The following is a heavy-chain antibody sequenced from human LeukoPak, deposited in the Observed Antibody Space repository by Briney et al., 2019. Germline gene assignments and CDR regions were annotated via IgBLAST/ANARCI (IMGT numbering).Heavy chain of an antibody. CDR3: ALAFSGYDRWFPEPPDQ. D-gene: IGHD5-12*01. CDR2: IISNLAST. Sequence: SVKVSCKASGSTFSGHAVSWVRQAPGQGLEWMGGIISNLASTNYAQKFQGRLTITTDDSTNTAYMELRSLRSEDTALYYCALAFSGYDRWFPEPPDQWGRGTLVTVSS. CDR1: GSTFSGHA. J-gene: IGHJ4*02. V-gene: IGHV1-69*05.